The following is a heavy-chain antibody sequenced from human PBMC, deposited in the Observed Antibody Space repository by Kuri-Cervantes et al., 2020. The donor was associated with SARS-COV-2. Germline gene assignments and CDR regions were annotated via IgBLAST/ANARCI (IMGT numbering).Heavy chain of an antibody. V-gene: IGHV4-59*12. CDR1: GGSISSYY. D-gene: IGHD2-2*01. CDR3: ARRICSSTSCYYYNWFDP. J-gene: IGHJ5*02. Sequence: SETLSLTGTVSGGSISSYYWSWIRQPPGKGLEWIGYIYYSGSTNYNPSLKSRVTISVDTSKNQFSLKLSSVTAADTAVYYCARRICSSTSCYYYNWFDPWGQGTLVTVSS. CDR2: IYYSGST.